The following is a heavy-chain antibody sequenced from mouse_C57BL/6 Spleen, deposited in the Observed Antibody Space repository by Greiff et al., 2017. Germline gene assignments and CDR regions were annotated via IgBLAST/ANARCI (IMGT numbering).Heavy chain of an antibody. CDR2: IDPEDGET. D-gene: IGHD1-1*01. Sequence: EVQLQQSGAELVKPGASVKLSCTASGFNIKDYYMHWVKQRTEQGLEWIGRIDPEDGETKYDPKFQGKATITADTSSNTAYLRLSSLTSEDTAVYYCARNGTVRYVDVWGTGTTVTVSS. V-gene: IGHV14-2*01. CDR1: GFNIKDYY. J-gene: IGHJ1*03. CDR3: ARNGTVRYVDV.